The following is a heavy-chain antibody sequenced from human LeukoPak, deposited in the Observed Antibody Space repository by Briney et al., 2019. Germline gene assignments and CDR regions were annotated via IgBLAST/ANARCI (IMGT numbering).Heavy chain of an antibody. CDR3: AEEGTESH. CDR2: INHSGST. Sequence: SSETLSLTGAVYGGSFSGYYWGWLRQPPGKGLEWIGEINHSGSTNYNPSLKSRVTISVDTSKNQFSLKLSSVTAADTAVYYCAEEGTESHWGQGTLVTVSS. D-gene: IGHD1-1*01. CDR1: GGSFSGYY. J-gene: IGHJ4*02. V-gene: IGHV4-34*01.